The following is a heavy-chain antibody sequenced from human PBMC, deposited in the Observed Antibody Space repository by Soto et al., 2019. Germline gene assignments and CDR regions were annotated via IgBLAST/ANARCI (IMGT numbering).Heavy chain of an antibody. J-gene: IGHJ3*02. D-gene: IGHD6-19*01. V-gene: IGHV3-66*01. CDR1: GFTVSSNY. CDR3: SRAPRFPRYSSGWYAFDI. CDR2: IYSGGST. Sequence: GGSLRLSCAASGFTVSSNYMSWVRQAPGKGLEWVSVIYSGGSTYYADSVKTRFTISSDNTKNTLYLQMNSLRAEDTAVYDGSRAPRFPRYSSGWYAFDIWGQGTMVTVSS.